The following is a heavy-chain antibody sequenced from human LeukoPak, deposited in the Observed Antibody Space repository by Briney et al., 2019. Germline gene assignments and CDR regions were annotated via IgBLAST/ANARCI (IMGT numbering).Heavy chain of an antibody. CDR1: GASISDYW. D-gene: IGHD3-22*01. J-gene: IGHJ4*02. V-gene: IGHV4-4*07. Sequence: PSETLSLTCTVPGASISDYWWSWIRQPAGKGLEWIGRVYADADRDSNYNPSLRSRVTVSVDTSTNQFSLKLSSVTAADTAVYYCARDRLFGSGHRYFDYWGQGTLVTVSS. CDR3: ARDRLFGSGHRYFDY. CDR2: VYADADRDS.